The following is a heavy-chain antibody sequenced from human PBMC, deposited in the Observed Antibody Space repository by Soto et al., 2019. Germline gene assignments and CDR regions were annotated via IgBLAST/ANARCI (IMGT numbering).Heavy chain of an antibody. J-gene: IGHJ4*02. CDR2: IIPIFGTA. V-gene: IGHV1-69*13. Sequence: GASVKVSCKTSGGPFSNDIITWVRQAPGQGLEWMGGIIPIFGTANFAQKFQGRVTITADESTSTAYMELSSLRSEDTAVYYCARVTTSRYDFWSGYYAHFDYWGQGTLVTVSS. D-gene: IGHD3-3*01. CDR3: ARVTTSRYDFWSGYYAHFDY. CDR1: GGPFSNDI.